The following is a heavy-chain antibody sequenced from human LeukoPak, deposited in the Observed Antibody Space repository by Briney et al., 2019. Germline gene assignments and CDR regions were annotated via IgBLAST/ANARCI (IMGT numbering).Heavy chain of an antibody. CDR3: ARGVLRFLEWLSFSPEFDY. CDR2: INWNGGST. CDR1: GFNFDDYG. J-gene: IGHJ4*02. V-gene: IGHV3-20*04. Sequence: PGGSLRLSCAASGFNFDDYGMSWVRQAPGKGLEWVSGINWNGGSTGYADSVKGRFTISRDNAKNSLYLQMNSLRAEDTALYYCARGVLRFLEWLSFSPEFDYWGQGSLVTVSS. D-gene: IGHD3-3*01.